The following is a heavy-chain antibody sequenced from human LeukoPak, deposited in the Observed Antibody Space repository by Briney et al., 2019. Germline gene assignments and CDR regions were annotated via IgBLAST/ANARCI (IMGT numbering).Heavy chain of an antibody. CDR2: IDPNSGDT. D-gene: IGHD3-22*01. CDR1: GYTFTDYY. J-gene: IGHJ4*02. CDR3: AADPHYYYDSGGYPI. V-gene: IGHV1-2*04. Sequence: GASVKVSCKASGYTFTDYYIHWVRQAPGQGLEWMGWIDPNSGDTKYAQKFQGWVTMTRDTSISTAYMEVTRLRSDDTAVYYCAADPHYYYDSGGYPIWGQGTLVTVSS.